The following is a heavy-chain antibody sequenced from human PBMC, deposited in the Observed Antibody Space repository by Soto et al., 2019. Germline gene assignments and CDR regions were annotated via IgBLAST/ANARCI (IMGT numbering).Heavy chain of an antibody. J-gene: IGHJ5*02. Sequence: PGGSLRLSCAASGFTFSSYSMNWVRQAPGKGLEWVSSISSSSSYIYYADSVKGRFTISRDNAKNSLYLQMNSLRAEDTAVYYCARFLAGANWFDPWGQGTLVTVSS. D-gene: IGHD1-26*01. CDR3: ARFLAGANWFDP. CDR2: ISSSSSYI. V-gene: IGHV3-21*01. CDR1: GFTFSSYS.